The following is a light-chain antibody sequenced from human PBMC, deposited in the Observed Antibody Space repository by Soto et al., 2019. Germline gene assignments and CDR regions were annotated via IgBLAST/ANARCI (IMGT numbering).Light chain of an antibody. CDR2: DNE. CDR1: RSNIGDNY. CDR3: GTWDTSLSAYV. Sequence: QSVLTQPPSVSAAPGQKVTISCSGSRSNIGDNYVSWYQQLPGTAPKLLISDNERRPSGIPDRFSGSKSGTTATLAITGLQTGDEAEYYCGTWDTSLSAYVFAAGTKVT. J-gene: IGLJ1*01. V-gene: IGLV1-51*01.